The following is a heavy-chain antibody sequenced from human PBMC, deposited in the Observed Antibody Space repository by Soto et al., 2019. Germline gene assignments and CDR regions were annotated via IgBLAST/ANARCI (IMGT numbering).Heavy chain of an antibody. Sequence: GGSLRLSXAASGFTFSSYAMSWVRQAPGKGLEWVSAISGSGGSTYYADSVKGRFTISRDNSKNTLYLQMNSLRAEDTAVYYCAKKGVPATSSYYFDYWGQGTLVTVSS. CDR3: AKKGVPATSSYYFDY. V-gene: IGHV3-23*01. CDR1: GFTFSSYA. D-gene: IGHD2-2*01. CDR2: ISGSGGST. J-gene: IGHJ4*02.